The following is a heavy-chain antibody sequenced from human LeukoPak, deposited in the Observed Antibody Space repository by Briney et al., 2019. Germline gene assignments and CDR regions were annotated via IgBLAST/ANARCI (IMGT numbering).Heavy chain of an antibody. Sequence: PGGSLRLSCAASGFTVSSNYMSWVRQAPGKGLEWVSYISSSGSTIYYADSVKGRFTISRDNAKNSLYLQMNSLRAEDTAVYYCARAKSRQSYLAYWGQGTLVTVSS. CDR1: GFTVSSNY. CDR3: ARAKSRQSYLAY. CDR2: ISSSGSTI. V-gene: IGHV3-11*01. D-gene: IGHD3-16*02. J-gene: IGHJ4*02.